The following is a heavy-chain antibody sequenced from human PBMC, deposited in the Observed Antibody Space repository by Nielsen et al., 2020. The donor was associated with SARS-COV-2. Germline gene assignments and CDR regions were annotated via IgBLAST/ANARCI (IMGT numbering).Heavy chain of an antibody. Sequence: GESLKISCAASGFTFNNYDMHWVRQPTGKGLEWVSAIGTTSDTYYAGSVKGRFTISRENAKNSFYLQMNSLRAGDTAVYYCARVYSSSWLRYYYYGMDVWGQGTTVTVSS. D-gene: IGHD6-13*01. CDR2: IGTTSDT. CDR1: GFTFNNYD. J-gene: IGHJ6*02. CDR3: ARVYSSSWLRYYYYGMDV. V-gene: IGHV3-13*04.